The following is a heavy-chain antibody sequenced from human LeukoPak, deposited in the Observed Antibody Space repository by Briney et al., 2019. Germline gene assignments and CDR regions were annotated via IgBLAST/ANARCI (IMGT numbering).Heavy chain of an antibody. CDR3: ARVLIRSIAVAGVEYFQH. D-gene: IGHD6-19*01. CDR2: ISGYTGNT. Sequence: ASVKVSCKASGYTFTSYGISWVRQAPGQGLEWMGWISGYTGNTNYAQKLQGRVTMTTDTSTSTAYMELRSLRSDDTAVYYCARVLIRSIAVAGVEYFQHWGQGTLVTASS. CDR1: GYTFTSYG. V-gene: IGHV1-18*01. J-gene: IGHJ1*01.